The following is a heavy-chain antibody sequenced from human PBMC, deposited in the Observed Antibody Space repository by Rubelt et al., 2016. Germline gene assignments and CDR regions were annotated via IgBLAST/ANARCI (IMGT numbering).Heavy chain of an antibody. CDR2: IDFSGST. D-gene: IGHD3-10*01. CDR3: ARDVNGDGIYYYYYGMDV. V-gene: IGHV4-34*01. Sequence: QVQLQQWGAGLLKPSETLSLTCAVSGGSFSRYYWSWIRQPPGKGLEWIGEIDFSGSTNYNPSLESRVTISVATSKNQFPLRRGSGTAADAAVDYCARDVNGDGIYYYYYGMDVWGQGTTVTVS. J-gene: IGHJ6*02. CDR1: GGSFSRYY.